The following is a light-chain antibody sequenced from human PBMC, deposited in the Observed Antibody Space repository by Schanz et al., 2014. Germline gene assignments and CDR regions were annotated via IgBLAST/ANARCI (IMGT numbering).Light chain of an antibody. Sequence: EIVMTQSPGTLSLSPGERATLSCRASQSVSSSYFAWYQQKPGQAPRLLIYGASSRATGIPDKFSGSGSGTDFTLTISSLQSEDFAVYYCQQYNNWPPWTFGQGTKVEIK. CDR2: GAS. CDR3: QQYNNWPPWT. V-gene: IGKV3D-15*01. CDR1: QSVSSSY. J-gene: IGKJ1*01.